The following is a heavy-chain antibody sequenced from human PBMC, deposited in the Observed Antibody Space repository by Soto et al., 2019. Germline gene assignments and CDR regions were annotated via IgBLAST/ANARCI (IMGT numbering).Heavy chain of an antibody. Sequence: QLVESGGGLVQPGGSLRLSCAASGFTFTSYNMNWVRQAPGKGLEWVSYISTNSKTIYYADSVRGRFTISRDNAENSLYLQMDSRRAEDTALYYCARSCDLSSGSGTNVDKGCDFWGQGTLVTVSS. D-gene: IGHD3-10*01. CDR2: ISTNSKTI. CDR3: ARSCDLSSGSGTNVDKGCDF. J-gene: IGHJ4*02. V-gene: IGHV3-48*01. CDR1: GFTFTSYN.